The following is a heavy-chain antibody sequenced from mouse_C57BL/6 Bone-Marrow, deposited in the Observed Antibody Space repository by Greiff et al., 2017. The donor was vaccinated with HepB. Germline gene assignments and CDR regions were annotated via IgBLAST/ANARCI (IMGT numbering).Heavy chain of an antibody. CDR3: ARGTTGGYFDV. CDR2: IRSGSSTI. V-gene: IGHV5-17*01. D-gene: IGHD1-1*01. CDR1: GFTFSDYG. Sequence: EVKLQESGGGLVKPGGSLKLSCAASGFTFSDYGMHWVRQAPAKGLGWVAYIRSGSSTIYYADTVKGRFTISRDNAKKTLFLQMTSLRAEDTAMYYCARGTTGGYFDVWGTGTTVTVSS. J-gene: IGHJ1*03.